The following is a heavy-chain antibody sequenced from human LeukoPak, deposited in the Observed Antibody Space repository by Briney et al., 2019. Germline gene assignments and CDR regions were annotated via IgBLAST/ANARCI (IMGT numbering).Heavy chain of an antibody. D-gene: IGHD6-6*01. CDR1: GYTFTNYG. CDR3: ARDKVYSSSNPYNWVDP. Sequence: ASVKVSCKASGYTFTNYGINWVRQAPGQGLEWMGSISVHNGNTNYAQKLQGRVTMTTDTSTSTAYMELRSLRSDDTAVYYCARDKVYSSSNPYNWVDPWGQGTLVTVSS. CDR2: ISVHNGNT. V-gene: IGHV1-18*01. J-gene: IGHJ5*02.